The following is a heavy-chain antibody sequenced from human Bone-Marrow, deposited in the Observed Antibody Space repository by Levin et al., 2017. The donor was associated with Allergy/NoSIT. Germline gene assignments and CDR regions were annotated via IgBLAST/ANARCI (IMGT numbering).Heavy chain of an antibody. Sequence: QSGGSLRLSCAASGFTFDDYAMHWVRQAPGKGLEWVSGISWNSGSIGYADSVKGRFTISRDNAKNSLYLQMNSLRAEDTALYYCANQRRFDGGNLSWGYFDYWGQGTLVTVSS. CDR3: ANQRRFDGGNLSWGYFDY. CDR1: GFTFDDYA. CDR2: ISWNSGSI. V-gene: IGHV3-9*01. D-gene: IGHD4-23*01. J-gene: IGHJ4*02.